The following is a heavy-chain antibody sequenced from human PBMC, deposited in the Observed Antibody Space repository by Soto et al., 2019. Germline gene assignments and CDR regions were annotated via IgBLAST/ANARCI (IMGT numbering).Heavy chain of an antibody. Sequence: PSETLSRTYTVSGGSISSYYWSWIRQTPGKGLEWIGYIYYSGSTNYNPSLKSRVTISVDTSKNQFSLKLSSVTAADTAVYYCARANSTRGVGATVFYYYYGMDVWGQGTTVTVSS. J-gene: IGHJ6*02. CDR3: ARANSTRGVGATVFYYYYGMDV. D-gene: IGHD1-26*01. CDR2: IYYSGST. V-gene: IGHV4-59*01. CDR1: GGSISSYY.